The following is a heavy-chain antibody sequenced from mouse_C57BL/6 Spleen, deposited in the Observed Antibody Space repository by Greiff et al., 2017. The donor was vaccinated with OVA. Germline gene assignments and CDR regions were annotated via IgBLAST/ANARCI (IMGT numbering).Heavy chain of an antibody. J-gene: IGHJ2*01. CDR2: ISYDGSN. CDR3: ARISPGWLLLDY. V-gene: IGHV3-6*01. D-gene: IGHD2-3*01. CDR1: GYSITSGYY. Sequence: EVKLQESGPGLVKPSQSLSLTCSVTGYSITSGYYWNWIRQFPGNKLEWMGYISYDGSNNYNPSLKNRISITRDTSKNQFFLKLNSVTTEDTATYYCARISPGWLLLDYWGQGTTLTVSS.